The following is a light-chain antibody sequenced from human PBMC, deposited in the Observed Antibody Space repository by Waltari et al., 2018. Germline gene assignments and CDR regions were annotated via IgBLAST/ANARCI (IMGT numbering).Light chain of an antibody. CDR1: SSDVGGYDY. CDR2: DVS. V-gene: IGLV2-14*03. Sequence: QSALTQPASVSGSPGQSITFPCTGTSSDVGGYDYVSWYQQHPGKAPKLMIYDVSKRPSGVSNRFSGSKSGNTASLTISGLQAEDEADYYCSSYTSSSRYVFGTGTKVTVL. J-gene: IGLJ1*01. CDR3: SSYTSSSRYV.